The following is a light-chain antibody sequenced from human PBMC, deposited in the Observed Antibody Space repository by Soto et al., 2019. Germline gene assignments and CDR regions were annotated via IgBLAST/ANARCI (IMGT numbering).Light chain of an antibody. J-gene: IGKJ1*01. Sequence: DIVMTQSPDSLAVSLGERATINCKSSQSVLYSSNNKNYLAWYQQKPGQPPKLLIYWASTRESGVPDRFSGSRSGTDFTLTIRSLQAEDVAVYYCQQYYLPWTFGQGTKVEIK. V-gene: IGKV4-1*01. CDR2: WAS. CDR3: QQYYLPWT. CDR1: QSVLYSSNNKNY.